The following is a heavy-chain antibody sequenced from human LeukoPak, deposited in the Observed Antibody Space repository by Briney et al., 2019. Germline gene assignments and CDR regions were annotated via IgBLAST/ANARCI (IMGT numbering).Heavy chain of an antibody. Sequence: SETLSLTCTVSGGSISSGSYYWSWIRQPAGKGLEWIGRIYTSGSTNYNPSLKSRVTISVDRSKNQFSLKLSSVTAADTAVYYCAREGQQLVHYYYYYYMDVWGKGTTVTVSS. J-gene: IGHJ6*03. CDR2: IYTSGST. V-gene: IGHV4-61*02. D-gene: IGHD6-13*01. CDR1: GGSISSGSYY. CDR3: AREGQQLVHYYYYYYMDV.